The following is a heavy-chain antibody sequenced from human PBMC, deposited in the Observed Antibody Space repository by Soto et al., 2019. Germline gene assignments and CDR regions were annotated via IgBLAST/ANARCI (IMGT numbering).Heavy chain of an antibody. CDR2: ISGSGGST. V-gene: IGHV3-23*01. D-gene: IGHD3-3*01. CDR1: GFTFSSYA. Sequence: PGGSLRLSCAASGFTFSSYAMSWVRQAPGEGLEWVSAISGSGGSTYYADSVKGRFTISRDNSKNTLYLQMNSLRAEDTAVYYCAKVHNYDLFGMDVWGQGTTVTVSS. J-gene: IGHJ6*02. CDR3: AKVHNYDLFGMDV.